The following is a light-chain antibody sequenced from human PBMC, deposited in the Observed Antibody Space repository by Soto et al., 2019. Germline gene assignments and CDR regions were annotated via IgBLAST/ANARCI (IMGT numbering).Light chain of an antibody. CDR2: AAS. V-gene: IGKV1-5*03. CDR1: QSIGEW. CDR3: QQYDSYSYT. Sequence: DIQMTQSPSTLSASVGDRVTITCRASQSIGEWLAWFQQKPGTAPKLLIFAASTLESGVPPRFSGSGSGTDFTLTISSLQPDDFATYFCQQYDSYSYTFGPGTKLEI. J-gene: IGKJ2*01.